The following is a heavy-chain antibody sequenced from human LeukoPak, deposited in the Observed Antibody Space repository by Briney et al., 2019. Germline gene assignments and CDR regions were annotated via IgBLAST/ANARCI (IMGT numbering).Heavy chain of an antibody. CDR3: AKDSRRYCSSTSCYSGFDY. D-gene: IGHD2-2*02. J-gene: IGHJ4*02. V-gene: IGHV3-74*01. Sequence: GSLRLSCAGSGFTFSSYWMHWVRQAPGKGLVWVSRTNSDGSSTSYADSVKGRFTISRDNAKNTLYLQMNSLRAEDMALYYCAKDSRRYCSSTSCYSGFDYWGQGTLVTVSS. CDR1: GFTFSSYW. CDR2: TNSDGSST.